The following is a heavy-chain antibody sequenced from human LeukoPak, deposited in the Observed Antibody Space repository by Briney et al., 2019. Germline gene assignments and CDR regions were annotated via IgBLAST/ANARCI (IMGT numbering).Heavy chain of an antibody. V-gene: IGHV3-48*01. D-gene: IGHD3-22*01. Sequence: GGSLRLSCAASEFTFSSYSMNWVRQAPGKGLEWVSYITDSGNSKSYADSVKGRFTISRDNAKNSLYLQMNSLRAEDTAVYYCMGRRTYYYDSSGYSDYWGQGTLVTVSS. J-gene: IGHJ4*02. CDR3: MGRRTYYYDSSGYSDY. CDR2: ITDSGNSK. CDR1: EFTFSSYS.